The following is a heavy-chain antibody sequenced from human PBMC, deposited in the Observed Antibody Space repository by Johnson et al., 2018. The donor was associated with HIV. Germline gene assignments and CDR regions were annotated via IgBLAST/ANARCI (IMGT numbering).Heavy chain of an antibody. CDR3: ARDGRGEQLVDQGDAFDI. V-gene: IGHV3-20*04. CDR1: GFTFDDYG. D-gene: IGHD6-6*01. Sequence: VQLVESGGGVVQPGTSMRLSCAASGFTFDDYGMSWVRQAPGKGLEWVSGINWNGGSTAYGDSVKGRFTISRDNAKNSLYLQMNSLRAEDTALYFCARDGRGEQLVDQGDAFDIWGQGTMVTVSS. J-gene: IGHJ3*02. CDR2: INWNGGST.